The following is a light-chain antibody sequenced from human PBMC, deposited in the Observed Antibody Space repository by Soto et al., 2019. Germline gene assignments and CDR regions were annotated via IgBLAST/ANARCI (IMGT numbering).Light chain of an antibody. CDR2: AAS. V-gene: IGKV1-39*01. CDR1: HGISTY. J-gene: IGKJ1*01. Sequence: DIQMTQSPSTLSASVGDRVTITCRASHGISTYLNWYQQKPGKAPKLLIYAASSLQSGVPSRFSGSGSGADFTPTISNLQPEDFATYYCQQADSFPVTFGQGTKVDIK. CDR3: QQADSFPVT.